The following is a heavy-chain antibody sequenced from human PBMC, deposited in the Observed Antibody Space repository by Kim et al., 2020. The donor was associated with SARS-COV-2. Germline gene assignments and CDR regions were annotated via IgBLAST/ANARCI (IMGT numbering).Heavy chain of an antibody. D-gene: IGHD4-4*01. Sequence: GGSLRLSCAASGFSFDKYAMHWVRQAPGKGLEWVTEISYDATYTHYSDSVKGRFTVSRDNFRKTLYLQMNSLRSDDTAVYYCARQGDYCIDVWCRGTMV. CDR1: GFSFDKYA. V-gene: IGHV3-30-3*01. CDR3: ARQGDYCIDV. CDR2: ISYDATYT. J-gene: IGHJ3*01.